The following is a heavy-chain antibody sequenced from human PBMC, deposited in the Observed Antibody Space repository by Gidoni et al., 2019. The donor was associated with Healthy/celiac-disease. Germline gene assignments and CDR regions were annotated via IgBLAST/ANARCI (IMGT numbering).Heavy chain of an antibody. CDR1: IYG. Sequence: IYGISWVRQAPGQGLEWMGWISAYNGNTNYAQKLQGRVTMTTDTSTSTAYMELRSLRSDDTAVYYCAREGVVWNAFDIWGQGTMVTVSS. V-gene: IGHV1-18*04. D-gene: IGHD2-8*02. CDR3: AREGVVWNAFDI. J-gene: IGHJ3*02. CDR2: ISAYNGNT.